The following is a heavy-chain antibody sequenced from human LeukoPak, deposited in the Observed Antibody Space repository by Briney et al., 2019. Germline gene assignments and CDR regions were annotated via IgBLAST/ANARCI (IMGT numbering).Heavy chain of an antibody. CDR3: ARQGGYGHSTHLNY. V-gene: IGHV4-59*11. Sequence: SETLSLTCTVSGGSISSHYWSWVRQPPGKGLEWVGYIYYTGSTKYNPSLKSPATISADTSKSQFSLKLSSVTTGDTALYYCARQGGYGHSTHLNYWGRGTLVTVSS. J-gene: IGHJ4*02. CDR2: IYYTGST. D-gene: IGHD4-17*01. CDR1: GGSISSHY.